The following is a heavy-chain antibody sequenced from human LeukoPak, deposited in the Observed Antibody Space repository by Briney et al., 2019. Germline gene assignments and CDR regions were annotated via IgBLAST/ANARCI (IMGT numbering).Heavy chain of an antibody. V-gene: IGHV3-21*04. D-gene: IGHD6-13*01. J-gene: IGHJ4*02. CDR1: GFTFSSYS. CDR3: AKDSQTLSSSWTHADY. CDR2: ISSSSSYI. Sequence: GGSLRLSCAASGFTFSSYSMNWVRQAPGKGLEWVSSISSSSSYIYYAGSVKGRFTISRDNAKNSLYLQMNSLRAEDTAVYYCAKDSQTLSSSWTHADYWGQGTLVTVSS.